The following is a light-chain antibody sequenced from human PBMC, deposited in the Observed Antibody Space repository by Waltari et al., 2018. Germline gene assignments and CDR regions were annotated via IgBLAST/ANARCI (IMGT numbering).Light chain of an antibody. Sequence: AIRMTQSPSSLSASTGDRVTITCRATQNISSYLAWYQQRSGKAPKLLIYAASTLQTGGPARFSGSVSGTDLTLTISRLQSEDLATYYCQQYYNYPFTFGGGTKV. CDR3: QQYYNYPFT. J-gene: IGKJ4*01. CDR1: QNISSY. V-gene: IGKV1-8*01. CDR2: AAS.